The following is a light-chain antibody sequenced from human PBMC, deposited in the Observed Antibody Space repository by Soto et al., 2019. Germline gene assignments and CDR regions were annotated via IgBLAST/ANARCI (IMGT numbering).Light chain of an antibody. CDR1: QSVHNW. V-gene: IGKV1-5*03. J-gene: IGKJ3*01. Sequence: TQSPSTLSASVGDRVTITXXXXQSVHNWLAWYQQKPGKAPRLLINKASSLEGGVPSRFSGSASEAEFTLTISSLQPDDFATYYCQQYYRYPPAFGPGTKVEIK. CDR3: QQYYRYPPA. CDR2: KAS.